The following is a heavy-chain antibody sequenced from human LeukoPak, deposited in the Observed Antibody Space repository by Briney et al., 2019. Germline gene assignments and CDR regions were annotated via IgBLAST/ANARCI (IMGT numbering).Heavy chain of an antibody. CDR1: GGSFSGYY. V-gene: IGHV4-34*01. CDR3: ARGRGYYYGSGSYYKD. CDR2: INHSGST. J-gene: IGHJ4*02. D-gene: IGHD3-10*01. Sequence: NPSETLSLTCAVYGGSFSGYYWSWIRQPPGKGLEWIGEINHSGSTNYNPSLKSRVTISVDTSKNQFSLKLSSVTAADTAVYYCARGRGYYYGSGSYYKDWGQGTLVTVSS.